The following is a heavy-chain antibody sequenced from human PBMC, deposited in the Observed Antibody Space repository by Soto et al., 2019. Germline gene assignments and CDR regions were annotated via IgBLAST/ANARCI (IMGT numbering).Heavy chain of an antibody. D-gene: IGHD6-19*01. CDR3: AKDHPLIAVAGLDY. Sequence: EVQLLESGGGLVQPGGSLRLSCAASGFTFSSYAMSWVRQAPGKGLEWVSGVTGTGGSTYYADSVKGRFTISRDNSKNTLYLQMNSLRAEDTAVYYCAKDHPLIAVAGLDYWGQGTLVTVSS. J-gene: IGHJ4*02. V-gene: IGHV3-23*01. CDR2: VTGTGGST. CDR1: GFTFSSYA.